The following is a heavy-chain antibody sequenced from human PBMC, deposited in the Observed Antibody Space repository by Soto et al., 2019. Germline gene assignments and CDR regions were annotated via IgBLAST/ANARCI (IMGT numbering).Heavy chain of an antibody. CDR1: GGSVSSGSYY. Sequence: WETLSLTCTGSGGSVSSGSYYWSWIRQPPGKGLEWIGYIYYSGSTNYNPSLKSRVTISVDTSKNQFSLKLSSVTAADTAVYYCARTGANWNPKGYYFDYWGQGTLVTVSS. CDR2: IYYSGST. V-gene: IGHV4-61*01. CDR3: ARTGANWNPKGYYFDY. D-gene: IGHD1-1*01. J-gene: IGHJ4*02.